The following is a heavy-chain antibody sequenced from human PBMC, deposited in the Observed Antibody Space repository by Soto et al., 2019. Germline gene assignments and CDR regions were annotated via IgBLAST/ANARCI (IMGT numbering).Heavy chain of an antibody. CDR3: AKDWCTNGVCYTSVDFDY. CDR2: ISGSGGST. V-gene: IGHV3-23*01. Sequence: GGSLRLSCAASGFTFSSYAMSWVRQAPGKGLEWVSAISGSGGSTYYADSVKGRFTISRDNSKNTLYLQMNSLRAEDTAVYYCAKDWCTNGVCYTSVDFDYWGQGTLVTVSS. D-gene: IGHD2-8*01. J-gene: IGHJ4*02. CDR1: GFTFSSYA.